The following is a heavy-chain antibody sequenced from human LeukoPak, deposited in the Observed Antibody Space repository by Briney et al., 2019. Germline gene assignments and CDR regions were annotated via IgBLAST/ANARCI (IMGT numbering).Heavy chain of an antibody. D-gene: IGHD3-10*02. Sequence: SGGSLRLSCAASGFTVSRTYMSWVRQAPGKGLEWVSVIYSDGNTYYAASVKGRFTISRDNAKNSLYLQMNSLRAEDTAVYYCAELGITMIGGVWGKGTTVTISS. J-gene: IGHJ6*04. CDR1: GFTVSRTY. CDR2: IYSDGNT. V-gene: IGHV3-66*01. CDR3: AELGITMIGGV.